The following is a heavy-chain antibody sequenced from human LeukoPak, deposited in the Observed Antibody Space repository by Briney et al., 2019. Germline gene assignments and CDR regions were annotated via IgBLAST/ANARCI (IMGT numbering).Heavy chain of an antibody. V-gene: IGHV1-2*06. D-gene: IGHD5-18*01. Sequence: ASVKVSCKASGYTFSGHYLHWVRQAPGQGLEWMGRINPNSGGTKYAQKFQNKVTMTSDTSVSTAYMELDGLRSDDTAIYYCTRSWIQLWTPDFDHWGQGTLVTVSS. CDR3: TRSWIQLWTPDFDH. J-gene: IGHJ4*02. CDR2: INPNSGGT. CDR1: GYTFSGHY.